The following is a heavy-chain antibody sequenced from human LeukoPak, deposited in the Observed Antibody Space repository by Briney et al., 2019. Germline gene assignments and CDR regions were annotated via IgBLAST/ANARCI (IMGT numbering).Heavy chain of an antibody. CDR1: AYSISSGYY. CDR2: IYHSGNT. CDR3: ARGITLFDY. J-gene: IGHJ4*02. Sequence: MASETLSLTCTVSAYSISSGYYWGWIRQPPGKGLEWIGSIYHSGNTYYNPSLKSRVTISVDTSKNQFSLKLSSVTAADTAVYYCARGITLFDYWGQGTLVTVSS. D-gene: IGHD3-10*01. V-gene: IGHV4-38-2*02.